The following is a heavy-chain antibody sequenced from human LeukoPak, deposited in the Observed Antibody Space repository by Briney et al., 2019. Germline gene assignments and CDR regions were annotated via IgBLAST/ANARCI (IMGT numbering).Heavy chain of an antibody. CDR1: GFTFSNYG. Sequence: PGGSLRLSCAASGFTFSNYGMHWVRQAPGKGLEWVAVISYDGSNKYYADSVKGRFTISRDNSKNTFYLQMISVRAEDTAVYYCAKDGGLTVTTHDAFDIWGQGTMVTVSS. D-gene: IGHD4-17*01. J-gene: IGHJ3*02. V-gene: IGHV3-30*18. CDR2: ISYDGSNK. CDR3: AKDGGLTVTTHDAFDI.